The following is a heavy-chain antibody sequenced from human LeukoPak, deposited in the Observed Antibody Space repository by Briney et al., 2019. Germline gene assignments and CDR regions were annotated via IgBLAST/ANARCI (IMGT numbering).Heavy chain of an antibody. CDR2: IKQDGSEK. CDR3: ASVRTLYDNWFDP. V-gene: IGHV3-7*01. Sequence: GGSLRLSCAASGFTFSSYWMSWVRQAPGKGLEWVANIKQDGSEKYYVDSVKGRFTISRDNAKNSLYLQMNSLRAEGTAVYYCASVRTLYDNWFDPWGQGTLVTVSS. CDR1: GFTFSSYW. D-gene: IGHD5/OR15-5a*01. J-gene: IGHJ5*02.